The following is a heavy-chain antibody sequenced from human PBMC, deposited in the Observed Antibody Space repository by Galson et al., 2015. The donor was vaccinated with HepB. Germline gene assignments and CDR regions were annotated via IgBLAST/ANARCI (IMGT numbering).Heavy chain of an antibody. CDR2: INAGNGNT. CDR1: GYTFTSYA. CDR3: ARDGKEYSSGHAIKH. D-gene: IGHD6-19*01. V-gene: IGHV1-3*01. J-gene: IGHJ4*02. Sequence: SVKVSCKASGYTFTSYAMHWVRQAPGQRLEWMGWINAGNGNTKYSQKFQGRVTITRDTSASTAYMELSSLRSEDTAVYYCARDGKEYSSGHAIKHWGQGTLVTVSS.